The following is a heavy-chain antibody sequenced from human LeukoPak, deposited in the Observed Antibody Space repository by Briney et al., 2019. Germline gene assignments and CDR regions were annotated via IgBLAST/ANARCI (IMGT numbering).Heavy chain of an antibody. CDR2: IKSKTDGGTT. Sequence: GGSLRLSCAASGFTFSSYWMSWVRQAPGKGLEWVGRIKSKTDGGTTDYAAPVKGRFTISRDDSKNTLYLQMNSLKTEDTAVYYCTTDRGLVRFLEWLSVYYYGVDVWGQGTTVTVSS. J-gene: IGHJ6*02. V-gene: IGHV3-15*01. CDR1: GFTFSSYW. CDR3: TTDRGLVRFLEWLSVYYYGVDV. D-gene: IGHD3-3*01.